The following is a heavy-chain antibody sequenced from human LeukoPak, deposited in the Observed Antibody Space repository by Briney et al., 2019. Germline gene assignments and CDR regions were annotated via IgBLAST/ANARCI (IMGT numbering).Heavy chain of an antibody. V-gene: IGHV1-18*01. Sequence: GASVKVSCKASGYTFTSYGISWVRQAPGQGLEWMGWISAYNGNTNYAQKFQGRVTMTRDTSISTAYMELSRLRSDDTAVYYCARVREAVAGTIGYWGQGTLVTVSS. CDR3: ARVREAVAGTIGY. CDR2: ISAYNGNT. J-gene: IGHJ4*02. CDR1: GYTFTSYG. D-gene: IGHD6-19*01.